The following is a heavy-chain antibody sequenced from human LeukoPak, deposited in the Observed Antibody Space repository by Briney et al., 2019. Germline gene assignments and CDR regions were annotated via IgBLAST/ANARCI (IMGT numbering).Heavy chain of an antibody. V-gene: IGHV3-53*01. D-gene: IGHD6-13*01. CDR2: IYSGGST. CDR1: GFTVSSNY. J-gene: IGHJ4*02. Sequence: GSLRLSCAASGFTVSSNYMSWVRQAPGKGLEWVSVIYSGGSTYYADSVKGRFTISRDNGKNSLYLQMNSLRAEDTAVYYCARDSGWWRFDFWGQGTLVTVSS. CDR3: ARDSGWWRFDF.